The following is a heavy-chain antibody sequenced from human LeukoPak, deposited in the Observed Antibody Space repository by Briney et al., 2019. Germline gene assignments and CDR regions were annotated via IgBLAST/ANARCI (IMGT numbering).Heavy chain of an antibody. J-gene: IGHJ4*02. Sequence: ASVKVSCKASGYTFTGYYMHWVRQAPGQGLEWMGWINPNSGGTNYAQKFQGRVTMTRDTSISTAYMELSRLRSDVTAVYYCARGMVTVAGTELLVYFDYWGQGTLVTVSS. CDR3: ARGMVTVAGTELLVYFDY. CDR2: INPNSGGT. D-gene: IGHD6-19*01. V-gene: IGHV1-2*02. CDR1: GYTFTGYY.